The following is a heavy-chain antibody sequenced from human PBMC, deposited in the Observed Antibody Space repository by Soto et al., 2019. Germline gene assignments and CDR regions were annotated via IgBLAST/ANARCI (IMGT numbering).Heavy chain of an antibody. CDR1: GFTLSSDG. CDR2: ISYDGSNK. D-gene: IGHD1-7*01. Sequence: PGGSLRLSCAASGFTLSSDGMHWVRLAPGKGLEWVAVISYDGSNKYYADSVKGRFTISRDNSKNTLYLQMNSLRAEDTAVYYCANVRSPYNWNYGSYFDYWGQGTLVTVSS. J-gene: IGHJ4*02. V-gene: IGHV3-30*18. CDR3: ANVRSPYNWNYGSYFDY.